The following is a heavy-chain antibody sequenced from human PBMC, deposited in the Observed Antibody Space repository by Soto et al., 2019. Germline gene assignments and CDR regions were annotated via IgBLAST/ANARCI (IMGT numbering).Heavy chain of an antibody. CDR1: GGSISSGGYY. D-gene: IGHD3-10*01. V-gene: IGHV4-31*03. CDR3: ARDLRFRGFYGMDV. J-gene: IGHJ6*02. CDR2: IYYSGST. Sequence: QVQLQESGPGLVKPSQTLSLTCTVSGGSISSGGYYWSWIGKHPGKGREWIGYIYYSGSTYYNPSLKSRVTISVDTSKNQFSLKLSSVTAADTAVYYCARDLRFRGFYGMDVWGQGTTVTVSS.